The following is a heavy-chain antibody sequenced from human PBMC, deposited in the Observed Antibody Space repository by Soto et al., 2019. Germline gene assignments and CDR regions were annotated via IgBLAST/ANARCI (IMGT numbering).Heavy chain of an antibody. CDR3: ARVRVPAAMVDPYYYYYGMDV. D-gene: IGHD2-2*01. Sequence: QVQLVESGGGVVQPGRSLRLSCAASGFTFSSYGMHWVRQAPGKGLEWVAVIWYDGSNKYYADSVKGRFTISRDNSQNTLYLQMNSLRAEDTAVYYCARVRVPAAMVDPYYYYYGMDVW. CDR1: GFTFSSYG. V-gene: IGHV3-33*01. J-gene: IGHJ6*01. CDR2: IWYDGSNK.